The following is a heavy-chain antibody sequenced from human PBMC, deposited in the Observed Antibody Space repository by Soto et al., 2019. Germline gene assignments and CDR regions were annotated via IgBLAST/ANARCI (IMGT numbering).Heavy chain of an antibody. CDR3: AKWGLTTRDAFDI. CDR1: GFTFSSYA. D-gene: IGHD1-1*01. CDR2: ISGSGDST. V-gene: IGHV3-23*01. J-gene: IGHJ3*02. Sequence: GGSLRLSCAASGFTFSSYAMSWVRQAPWKGLEWVSAISGSGDSTYYADSVKGRFTISRDNSKNTLYLQMNSLRAEDTAVYYCAKWGLTTRDAFDIWGQGTMVTVSS.